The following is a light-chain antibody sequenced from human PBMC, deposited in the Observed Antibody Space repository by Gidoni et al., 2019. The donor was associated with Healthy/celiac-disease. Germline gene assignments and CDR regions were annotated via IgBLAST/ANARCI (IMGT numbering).Light chain of an antibody. V-gene: IGKV1-5*01. Sequence: DSEMTESPSTLSASVGDRVTITCRARQSISSWLAWYQQKPGKAPKLLIYDAASLESGVPSSFSGSGSGTDFTLTISSLQPDDFATYYCQQYNSYPWTFGQGTKVEIK. CDR2: DAA. CDR3: QQYNSYPWT. J-gene: IGKJ1*01. CDR1: QSISSW.